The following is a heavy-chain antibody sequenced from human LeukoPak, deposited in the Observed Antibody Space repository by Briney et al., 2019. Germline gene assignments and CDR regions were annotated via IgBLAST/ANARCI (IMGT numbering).Heavy chain of an antibody. J-gene: IGHJ6*03. Sequence: GGSLRLSCAASGFTFSSYAMSWVRQAPGRGLEWLSAISTSGVSTYYADSVKGRFTISRDNSKNTLYLQMNSLRAEDTAVYYCAKDYTFRSTSPYYYYYYMDVWGKGTTVTVSS. V-gene: IGHV3-23*01. CDR3: AKDYTFRSTSPYYYYYYMDV. CDR1: GFTFSSYA. D-gene: IGHD2-2*01. CDR2: ISTSGVST.